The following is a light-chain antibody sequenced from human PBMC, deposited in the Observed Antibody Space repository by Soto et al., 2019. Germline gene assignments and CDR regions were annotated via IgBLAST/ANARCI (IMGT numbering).Light chain of an antibody. J-gene: IGKJ1*01. Sequence: ELVLTQSPGTLSLSPGERATLSCRASQSVSRNYLVWYQQKPCQAPRLLIYGASSRATGIPDRFSASGSGTDFTLTISRLEPEDFAVYYCQQYISSPWTFGQGTKVDIK. CDR1: QSVSRNY. CDR2: GAS. V-gene: IGKV3-20*01. CDR3: QQYISSPWT.